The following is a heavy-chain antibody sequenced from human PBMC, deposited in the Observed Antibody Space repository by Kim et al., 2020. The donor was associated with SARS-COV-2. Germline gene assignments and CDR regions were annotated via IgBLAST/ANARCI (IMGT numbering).Heavy chain of an antibody. J-gene: IGHJ4*02. CDR3: ARVDLDSSLYYFDY. V-gene: IGHV4-39*01. D-gene: IGHD6-13*01. Sequence: PFRNRRVTISVDTASNQFSLKLSSVTAADTAVYYCARVDLDSSLYYFDYWGQGTLVTVSS.